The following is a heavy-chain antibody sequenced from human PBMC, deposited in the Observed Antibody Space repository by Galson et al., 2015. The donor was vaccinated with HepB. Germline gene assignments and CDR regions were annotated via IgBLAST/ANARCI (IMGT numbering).Heavy chain of an antibody. J-gene: IGHJ5*02. V-gene: IGHV3-64D*06. CDR1: GFTFSSYG. CDR2: IRNNGGRT. Sequence: SLRLSCSASGFTFSSYGLHWVRQAPGKGLEYVSGIRNNGGRTYYADSVKGRFTISRDTSKNTLYLQMSSLRIEDTAVYYCVNRGSPRGWFAPWGQGTLVTVSS. D-gene: IGHD3-10*01. CDR3: VNRGSPRGWFAP.